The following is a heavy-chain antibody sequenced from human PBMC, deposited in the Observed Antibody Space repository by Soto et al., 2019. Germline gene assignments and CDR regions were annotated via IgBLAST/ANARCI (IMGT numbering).Heavy chain of an antibody. CDR2: ISSSSGTT. Sequence: GRSLRLSCAASGFTLSDYYMTWIRQAPGSGLEWVSYISSSSGTTSYANSVKGRLTISRDNAQNSLYLQMTSLRAEDTAVYYCAGGTYRSKTDCSYWGRGTLVTV. CDR1: GFTLSDYY. CDR3: AGGTYRSKTDCSY. D-gene: IGHD6-13*01. V-gene: IGHV3-11*01. J-gene: IGHJ4*02.